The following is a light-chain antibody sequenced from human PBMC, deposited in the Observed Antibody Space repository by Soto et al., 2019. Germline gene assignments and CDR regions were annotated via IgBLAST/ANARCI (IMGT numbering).Light chain of an antibody. CDR2: GAF. CDR1: KSVSSSY. CDR3: QQCYTAPWT. V-gene: IGKV3-20*01. J-gene: IGKJ1*01. Sequence: ECVLTLSPRPVFLSPGESPTLSWRGSKSVSSSYLAWYQQKPGQAPRLLIYGAFSRATGIPDRFSGSGSGTDFTLSISSLEPEDFAMYYCQQCYTAPWTFGQGTKVDIK.